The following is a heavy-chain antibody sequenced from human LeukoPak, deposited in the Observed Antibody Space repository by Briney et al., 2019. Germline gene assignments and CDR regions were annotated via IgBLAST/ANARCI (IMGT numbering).Heavy chain of an antibody. CDR3: ASEGDYSNYNYYMDV. D-gene: IGHD4-11*01. Sequence: GGSLRLSCAASGFTFSSYGMHWVRQAPGKGLEWVAVISYDGSNKYYADSVKGRFTISRDNSKNTLYLQMNSLRAEDTAVYYCASEGDYSNYNYYMDVWGKGTTVTVSS. CDR1: GFTFSSYG. CDR2: ISYDGSNK. V-gene: IGHV3-30*03. J-gene: IGHJ6*03.